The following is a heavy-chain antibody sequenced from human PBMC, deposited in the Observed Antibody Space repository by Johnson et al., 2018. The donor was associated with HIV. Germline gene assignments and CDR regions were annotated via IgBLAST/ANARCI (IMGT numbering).Heavy chain of an antibody. CDR1: GFTFSSYA. CDR2: IYSGGST. J-gene: IGHJ3*02. V-gene: IGHV3-NL1*01. D-gene: IGHD1-26*01. Sequence: QVQLLESGGGVAQPGGSLRLSCAASGFTFSSYAMHWVRQAPGKGLEWVSVIYSGGSTYYADSVKGRFTISRDNAKNSLYLQMNSLRAEDTALYYCARGWVGATLRAFDIWGQGTMVTVSS. CDR3: ARGWVGATLRAFDI.